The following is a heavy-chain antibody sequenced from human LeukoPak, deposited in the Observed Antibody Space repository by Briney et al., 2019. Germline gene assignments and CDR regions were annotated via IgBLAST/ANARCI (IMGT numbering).Heavy chain of an antibody. CDR2: ISTSSTYK. Sequence: GGSLRLSCATSGFTFSRFTMTWVRQAPGKGLEWVSSISTSSTYKYYADSVKGRFTVSRDNAKNSLSLQMHSLRAEDTAVYYCARDNGEVAGKELYYYYYGMDVWGQGTTVTVS. J-gene: IGHJ6*02. CDR3: ARDNGEVAGKELYYYYYGMDV. D-gene: IGHD6-19*01. CDR1: GFTFSRFT. V-gene: IGHV3-21*01.